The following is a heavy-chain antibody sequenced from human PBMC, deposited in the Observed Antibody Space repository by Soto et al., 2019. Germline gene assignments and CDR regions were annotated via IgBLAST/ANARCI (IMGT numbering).Heavy chain of an antibody. CDR1: VFTFDNYA. V-gene: IGHV3-23*01. CDR3: VKGAAPTYYYYMDV. Sequence: EVQLLESGGGLVQPGGPLRLSCFAPVFTFDNYAMSWVRQAPGKGLEWVSTIRGSGDVTYTADSLKGRFTVTSDNSKNTLYLQMNSLRAEDTAVYYCVKGAAPTYYYYMDVWGKGTTVTVSS. CDR2: IRGSGDVT. J-gene: IGHJ6*03. D-gene: IGHD6-25*01.